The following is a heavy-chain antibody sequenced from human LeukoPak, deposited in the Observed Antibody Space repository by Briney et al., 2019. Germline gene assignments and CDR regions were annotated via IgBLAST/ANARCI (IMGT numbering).Heavy chain of an antibody. CDR2: IIPIFGTA. V-gene: IGHV1-69*06. CDR3: ASRPYSYSSKDYYFYYMDV. CDR1: GGTFSTFA. J-gene: IGHJ6*03. Sequence: SVKVSCKASGGTFSTFAISWVRQAPGQGLEWMGGIIPIFGTANYAQKFQGRVTITADKSTSTAYMELSSLRSEDTAVYYCASRPYSYSSKDYYFYYMDVWGKGTTVTVSS. D-gene: IGHD1-26*01.